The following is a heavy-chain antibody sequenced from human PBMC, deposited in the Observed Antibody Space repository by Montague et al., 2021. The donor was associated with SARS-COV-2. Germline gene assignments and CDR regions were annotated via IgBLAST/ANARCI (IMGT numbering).Heavy chain of an antibody. J-gene: IGHJ3*01. Sequence: SLRLSCAASGSTFGRYWIHWIRQPPGRGLMWVSHITTAGDSTSYADSVKGRFTVSRDNAKNTLYLQMNSLRAEDTAIYYCARGSIHGALFDVWGQGTLVTVSS. D-gene: IGHD1-26*01. CDR3: ARGSIHGALFDV. V-gene: IGHV3-74*01. CDR1: GSTFGRYW. CDR2: ITTAGDST.